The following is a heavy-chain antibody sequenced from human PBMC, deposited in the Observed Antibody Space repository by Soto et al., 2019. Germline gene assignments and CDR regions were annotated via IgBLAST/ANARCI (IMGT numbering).Heavy chain of an antibody. CDR1: GFTFSSYA. CDR3: VKADIPSSGWYSAPQGPFDY. CDR2: ISSNGGST. V-gene: IGHV3-64D*08. Sequence: EVQLVESGGGLVQPGGSLRLSCSASGFTFSSYAMHWVRQAPGKGLEYVSAISSNGGSTYYADSVKGRFTISRDNSKNTLYLQMSSLRAEDTAVYYCVKADIPSSGWYSAPQGPFDYWGQGTLVTVSS. D-gene: IGHD6-19*01. J-gene: IGHJ4*02.